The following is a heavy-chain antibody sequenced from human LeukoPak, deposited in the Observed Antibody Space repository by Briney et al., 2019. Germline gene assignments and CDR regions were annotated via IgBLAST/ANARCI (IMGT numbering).Heavy chain of an antibody. D-gene: IGHD3-9*01. CDR3: AVTYYDILTGRPLFHP. CDR1: SGSISSRNW. J-gene: IGHJ5*02. CDR2: IYHSGST. V-gene: IGHV4-4*02. Sequence: PSGTLSLTCGVSSGSISSRNWWSRVRQPPGKGLEWIGEIYHSGSTNYNPSLKSRVTISVDKSKNQFSLKLSSVTAADTAVYYCAVTYYDILTGRPLFHPWGQGTLVTVSS.